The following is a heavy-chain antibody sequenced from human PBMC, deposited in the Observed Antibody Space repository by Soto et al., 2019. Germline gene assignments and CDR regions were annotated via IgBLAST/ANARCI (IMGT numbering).Heavy chain of an antibody. Sequence: GGSLRLSCAASGFTFDDYAMHWVRQAPGKGLEWVSGISWNSGSIGYADSVKGRFTISRDNAKNSLYLQMNSLRAEDTALYYCARSVVVVAAYYYGMDVWGQGTTVTVSS. V-gene: IGHV3-9*01. J-gene: IGHJ6*02. D-gene: IGHD2-15*01. CDR3: ARSVVVVAAYYYGMDV. CDR1: GFTFDDYA. CDR2: ISWNSGSI.